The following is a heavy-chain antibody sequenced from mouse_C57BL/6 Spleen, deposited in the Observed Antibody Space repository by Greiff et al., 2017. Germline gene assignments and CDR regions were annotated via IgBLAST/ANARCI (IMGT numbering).Heavy chain of an antibody. CDR1: GYSITSGYD. V-gene: IGHV3-1*01. CDR3: AREEGTGGFDY. CDR2: ISYSGST. J-gene: IGHJ2*01. Sequence: VQLQQSGPGMVKPSQSLSLTCTVTGYSITSGYDWHWIRHFPGNKLEWMGYISYSGSTNYNPSLKSRISITHDTSKNHFFLKLNAVTTEDTATYYCAREEGTGGFDYWGQGTTLTVSS.